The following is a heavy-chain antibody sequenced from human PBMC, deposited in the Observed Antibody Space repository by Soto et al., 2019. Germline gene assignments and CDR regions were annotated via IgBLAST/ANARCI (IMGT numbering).Heavy chain of an antibody. V-gene: IGHV4-59*01. CDR3: ARDYSYGSNYYYYMDV. D-gene: IGHD5-18*01. CDR2: IYYSGST. CDR1: GGSISSYY. Sequence: SETLSLTCTVSGGSISSYYWSWIRQPPGKGLEWIGYIYYSGSTNYNPSLKSRVTISVDTSKNQFSLKLSSVTAADTAVYYCARDYSYGSNYYYYMDVWGKGTTVTVSS. J-gene: IGHJ6*03.